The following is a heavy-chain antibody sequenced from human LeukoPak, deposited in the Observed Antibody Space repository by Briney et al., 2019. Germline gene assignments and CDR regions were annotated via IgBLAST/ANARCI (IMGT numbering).Heavy chain of an antibody. CDR3: ARAYYYDSSATPDY. CDR2: IWYDGSLK. D-gene: IGHD3-22*01. V-gene: IGHV3-33*01. CDR1: GFTFSSYG. J-gene: IGHJ4*02. Sequence: GGSLRLSCAASGFTFSSYGMHWVRQAPGKGLEWVAVIWYDGSLKYYADSVKGRFTISRDNSKNMLYLQMNSLRAEDTAVYYCARAYYYDSSATPDYWGQGTLVTVSS.